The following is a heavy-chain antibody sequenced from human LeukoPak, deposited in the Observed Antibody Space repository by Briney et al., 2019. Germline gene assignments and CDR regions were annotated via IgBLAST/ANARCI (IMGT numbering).Heavy chain of an antibody. V-gene: IGHV1-46*01. Sequence: ASVKVSCKASGYTFTSYYMHWVRQAPGQGLEWMGIINPSGGSTSYAQKFQGRVTMTRDTSTSTVYMELSSLRSEDTAVYYCARDPHSGGWYRAAFDIWGQGTMVTVSS. J-gene: IGHJ3*02. D-gene: IGHD6-19*01. CDR3: ARDPHSGGWYRAAFDI. CDR1: GYTFTSYY. CDR2: INPSGGST.